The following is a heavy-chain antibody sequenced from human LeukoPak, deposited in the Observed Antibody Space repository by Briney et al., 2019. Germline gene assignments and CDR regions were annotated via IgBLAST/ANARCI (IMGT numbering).Heavy chain of an antibody. CDR2: ISSSGGTI. CDR1: GFTFSSYE. D-gene: IGHD3-16*01. V-gene: IGHV3-48*03. CDR3: ARGGNWFDH. Sequence: GESLRLSCAASGFTFSSYEMNWVRQAPGKGLECVSYISSSGGTISYADSVKGRFTISRDNAKNALYLQMNSLRAEDTANYYCARGGNWFDHWGQGTLVTVSS. J-gene: IGHJ5*02.